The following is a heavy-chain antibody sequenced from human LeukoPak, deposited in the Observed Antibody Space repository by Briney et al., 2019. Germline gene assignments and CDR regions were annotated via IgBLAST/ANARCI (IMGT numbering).Heavy chain of an antibody. J-gene: IGHJ5*02. D-gene: IGHD3-10*01. CDR2: ITSSSSYI. Sequence: GGSLRLSCAASGFTFSTSSMNWVRQAPGKGLEWVSSITSSSSYIYYADSVKGRFTISRDNAKNSLYLQMNSLRAEDTAVYYCATDLIHYYGSGAKTWGQGTLVTVSS. CDR1: GFTFSTSS. V-gene: IGHV3-21*01. CDR3: ATDLIHYYGSGAKT.